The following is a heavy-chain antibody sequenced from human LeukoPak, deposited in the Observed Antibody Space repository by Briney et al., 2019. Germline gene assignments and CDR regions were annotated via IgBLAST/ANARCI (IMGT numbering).Heavy chain of an antibody. D-gene: IGHD6-13*01. Sequence: SETLSLTCTVSGGSISSRSYYWGWIRQPPGKGLEWIASIYYSGSTYYNPSLKSRVTMSVDTSKNQFSLKLSSVTAADTAVYYCAREHSSSWYYWYFDLWGRGTLVTVSS. CDR3: AREHSSSWYYWYFDL. CDR1: GGSISSRSYY. J-gene: IGHJ2*01. V-gene: IGHV4-39*07. CDR2: IYYSGST.